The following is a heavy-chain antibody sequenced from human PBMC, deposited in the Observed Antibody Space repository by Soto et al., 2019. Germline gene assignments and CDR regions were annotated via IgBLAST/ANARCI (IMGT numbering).Heavy chain of an antibody. CDR2: ISSSSSTI. J-gene: IGHJ6*02. Sequence: GGSLRLSCAASGFTFSSYSMNWVRQAPGKGLEWVSYISSSSSTIYYADSVKGRFTISRDNAKNSLYLQMNSLRDEDTAVYYCARDPRYHNSYGYGSNYYAMDVWGQGTTVTVSS. CDR1: GFTFSSYS. V-gene: IGHV3-48*02. CDR3: ARDPRYHNSYGYGSNYYAMDV. D-gene: IGHD5-18*01.